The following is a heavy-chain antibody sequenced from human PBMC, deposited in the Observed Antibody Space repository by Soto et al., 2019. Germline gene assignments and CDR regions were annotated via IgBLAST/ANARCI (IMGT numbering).Heavy chain of an antibody. CDR1: GYTFTSYG. J-gene: IGHJ4*02. D-gene: IGHD3-10*01. CDR3: ARGLRSGAFVVRGDYFDD. CDR2: ISAYNGNT. V-gene: IGHV1-18*01. Sequence: QVQLVQSGAEVKKPGASVKVSCKASGYTFTSYGISWVRQAPGQGLEWMGWISAYNGNTNYAQKLQGRVTMTTDTSMSTAYMELRSLRSDDTAVYYCARGLRSGAFVVRGDYFDDWGQGTLVTVSS.